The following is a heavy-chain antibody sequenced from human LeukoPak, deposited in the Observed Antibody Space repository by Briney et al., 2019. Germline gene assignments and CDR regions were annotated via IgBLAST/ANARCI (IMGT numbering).Heavy chain of an antibody. D-gene: IGHD1-26*01. J-gene: IGHJ3*02. V-gene: IGHV4-39*01. CDR2: IYYSGST. CDR1: GGSISGSGSSYY. CDR3: ARTPWYSGNYYNAFDI. Sequence: SSETLSLTCTVSGGSISGSGSSYYWVWIRQPPGRGLEWIGSIYYSGSTYYNPSLKSRVTISVDTSKNQFSLKLSSVTAADTAVYFCARTPWYSGNYYNAFDIWGQGTTGTVSS.